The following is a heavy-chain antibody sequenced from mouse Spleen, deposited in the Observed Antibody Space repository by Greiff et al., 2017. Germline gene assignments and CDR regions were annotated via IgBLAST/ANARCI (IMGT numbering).Heavy chain of an antibody. CDR2: ISYDGSN. Sequence: EVKLQESGPGLVKPSQSLSLTCSVTGYSITSGYYWNWIRQFPGNKLEWMGYISYDGSNNYNPSLKNRISITRDTSKNQFFLKLNSVTTEDTATYYCARVLRELGRGRAMDYWGQGTSVTVSS. CDR1: GYSITSGYY. J-gene: IGHJ4*01. V-gene: IGHV3-6*01. CDR3: ARVLRELGRGRAMDY. D-gene: IGHD4-1*01.